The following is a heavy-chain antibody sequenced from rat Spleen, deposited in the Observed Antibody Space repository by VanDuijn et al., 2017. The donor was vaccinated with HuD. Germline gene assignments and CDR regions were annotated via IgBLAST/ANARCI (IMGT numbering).Heavy chain of an antibody. J-gene: IGHJ2*01. CDR3: ATDTTLYFDY. CDR2: INTDGGST. V-gene: IGHV5-58*01. CDR1: GFTFSSYW. D-gene: IGHD1-5*01. Sequence: EVQLVETGGGLVQPGRSLKLSCVASGFTFSSYWMYWIRQAPGKGLEWVSSINTDGGSTYYPDSVKGRFTISRDNAKSTLYLQMDSLRSEDTATYYCATDTTLYFDYWGQGVMVTVSS.